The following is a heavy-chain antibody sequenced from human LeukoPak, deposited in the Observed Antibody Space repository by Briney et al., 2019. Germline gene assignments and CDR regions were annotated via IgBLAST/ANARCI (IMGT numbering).Heavy chain of an antibody. Sequence: SVKVSCKASGGTFCSYAISWVRQAPGQGLEWMGRIIPILGIANYAQKFQGRVTITADKSTSTAYMELSSLRSEDTAVYYCARDGVQLERRLDYWGQGTLVTVSS. CDR3: ARDGVQLERRLDY. CDR1: GGTFCSYA. J-gene: IGHJ4*02. CDR2: IIPILGIA. V-gene: IGHV1-69*04. D-gene: IGHD1-1*01.